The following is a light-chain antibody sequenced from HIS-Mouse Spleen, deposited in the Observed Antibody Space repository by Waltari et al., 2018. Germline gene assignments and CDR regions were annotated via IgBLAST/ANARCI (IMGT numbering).Light chain of an antibody. CDR1: SSDVGGYNY. CDR3: CSYAGSYTFDVV. Sequence: QSALTQPRSVSGSPGQSVTISCTGTSSDVGGYNYVSWYQQHPGKAPKLMVYDVSKRRSGGPDRFSGSKSGNTASLTIAGLQAEDEADYYCCSYAGSYTFDVVFGGGTKLTVL. J-gene: IGLJ2*01. CDR2: DVS. V-gene: IGLV2-11*01.